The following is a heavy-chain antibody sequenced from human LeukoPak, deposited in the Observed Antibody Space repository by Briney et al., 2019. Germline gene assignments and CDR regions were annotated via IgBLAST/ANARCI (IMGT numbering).Heavy chain of an antibody. CDR3: ARSGYYTVGTFDI. Sequence: SQTLSLTCAVSGASISSGSYSWSWIRQPPGKGLEWIGYIYHSGSTYDNPSLSSRVTISVDRSKNQFSLKLSSVSAADTAVYYCARSGYYTVGTFDIWGQGTMVTVSS. D-gene: IGHD3/OR15-3a*01. CDR2: IYHSGST. V-gene: IGHV4-30-2*01. CDR1: GASISSGSYS. J-gene: IGHJ3*02.